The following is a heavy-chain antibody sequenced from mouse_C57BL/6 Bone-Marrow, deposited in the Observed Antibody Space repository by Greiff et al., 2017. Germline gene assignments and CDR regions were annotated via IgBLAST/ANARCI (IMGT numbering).Heavy chain of an antibody. CDR3: ARGRRITDY. CDR1: GYTFTSYW. J-gene: IGHJ2*01. D-gene: IGHD2-4*01. CDR2: IDPSDSYT. Sequence: QVQLQQPGAELVMPGASVKLSCKASGYTFTSYWMHWVKQRPGQGLEWIGEIDPSDSYTNYTQKFKGKSTLTVDKSSSTAYMQLSSLTSEDSAVYYCARGRRITDYWGQGTTLTVSS. V-gene: IGHV1-69*01.